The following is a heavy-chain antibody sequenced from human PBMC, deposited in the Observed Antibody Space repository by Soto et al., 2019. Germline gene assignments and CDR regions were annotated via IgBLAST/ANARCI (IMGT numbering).Heavy chain of an antibody. D-gene: IGHD6-19*01. Sequence: QVQLIQSGAEVKKPGASVKVSCKVSGHTLTELSMHWVRQAPGEGLEWMGGFDPEDGETTYAQNFQGRLTMTEDTSPETAYMELSSLKPEDTAFYYCATTDQFRYGWYNWGQGALVTVSS. J-gene: IGHJ4*02. CDR1: GHTLTELS. CDR2: FDPEDGET. V-gene: IGHV1-24*01. CDR3: ATTDQFRYGWYN.